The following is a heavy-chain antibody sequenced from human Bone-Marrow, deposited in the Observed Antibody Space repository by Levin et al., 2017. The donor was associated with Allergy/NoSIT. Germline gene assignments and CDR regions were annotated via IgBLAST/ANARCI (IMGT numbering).Heavy chain of an antibody. CDR2: ISSSGSDM. J-gene: IGHJ3*02. V-gene: IGHV3-21*01. CDR1: GFTFSIYS. CDR3: ARGIIGDVRVAHKEAFDI. D-gene: IGHD2-8*02. Sequence: FLRLSCTVSGFTFSIYSINWVRQAPGKGLEWVSSISSSGSDMYYVDSVKGRFTISRDNAKNSLTLQMNSLRAEDTAVYYCARGIIGDVRVAHKEAFDIWGQGTMVSVSS.